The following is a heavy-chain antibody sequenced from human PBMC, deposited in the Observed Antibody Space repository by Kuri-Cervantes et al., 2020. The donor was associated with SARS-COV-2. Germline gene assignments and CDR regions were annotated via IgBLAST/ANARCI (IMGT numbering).Heavy chain of an antibody. CDR1: GGSISSGDYY. Sequence: LRLSCTVSGGSISSGDYYWSWIRQPPGKGLEWIGYIYYSGSTYYNPSLKSRVTISVDTSKNQFSLKLSSVTAADTAVYYRARAGIYYYYYMDVWGKGTTVTVSS. J-gene: IGHJ6*03. CDR2: IYYSGST. D-gene: IGHD3-10*01. CDR3: ARAGIYYYYYMDV. V-gene: IGHV4-30-4*08.